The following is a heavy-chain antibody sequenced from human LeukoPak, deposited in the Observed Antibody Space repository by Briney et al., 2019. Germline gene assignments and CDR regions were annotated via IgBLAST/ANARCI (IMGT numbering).Heavy chain of an antibody. CDR3: ARGSSWLDAFDI. V-gene: IGHV4-30-2*01. J-gene: IGHJ3*02. Sequence: SQTLSLTCTVSGGSISSGGYYWSWIRQPPGKGLEWIGYIYHSGSTYYNPSLKSRVTISVDRSKNQFSLKLSSVTAADTAVYYCARGSSWLDAFDIWGQGTMVTVSS. CDR2: IYHSGST. CDR1: GGSISSGGYY. D-gene: IGHD6-13*01.